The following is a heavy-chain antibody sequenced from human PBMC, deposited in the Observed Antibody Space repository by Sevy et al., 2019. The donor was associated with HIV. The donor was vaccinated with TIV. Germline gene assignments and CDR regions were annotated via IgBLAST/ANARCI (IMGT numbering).Heavy chain of an antibody. D-gene: IGHD6-19*01. CDR2: ISTYNGNT. V-gene: IGHV1-18*04. J-gene: IGHJ4*01. Sequence: ASLKVSCKISGYKVDMYGIAWVRQAPGQGLEWMGWISTYNGNTNYAQNFQGRVTMTTDTSTMVVYMELGGLRPDDTAVYHCARATGMAVAGTGRYFDFWGQGTLVTVAS. CDR1: GYKVDMYG. CDR3: ARATGMAVAGTGRYFDF.